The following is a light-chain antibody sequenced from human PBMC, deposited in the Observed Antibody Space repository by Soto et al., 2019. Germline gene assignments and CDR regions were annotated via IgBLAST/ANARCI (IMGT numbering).Light chain of an antibody. CDR2: GAS. J-gene: IGKJ5*01. CDR3: QQYGSSPSIT. CDR1: QSVSSSY. Sequence: IVLTQSPATLSLSPGERATLSCRASQSVSSSYLAWYQPKPAQAPRLXXYGASSRATGVPDRFSGSGSGTDFTLTISRLEPEDFAVYDCQQYGSSPSITFGQGTRLEIK. V-gene: IGKV3-20*01.